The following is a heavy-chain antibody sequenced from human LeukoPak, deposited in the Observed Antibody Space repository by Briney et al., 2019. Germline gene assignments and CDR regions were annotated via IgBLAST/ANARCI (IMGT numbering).Heavy chain of an antibody. J-gene: IGHJ4*02. CDR3: ASLGSSKEWRESFDY. V-gene: IGHV1-69*04. CDR1: GGTFSSYA. Sequence: SVKVSCKASGGTFSSYAISWVRQAPGQGLEWMGRIIPIFGIANYAQKFQGRVTITADKSTSTAHMELSSLRSEDTAVYYCASLGSSKEWRESFDYWGQGTLVTVSS. D-gene: IGHD2-2*01. CDR2: IIPIFGIA.